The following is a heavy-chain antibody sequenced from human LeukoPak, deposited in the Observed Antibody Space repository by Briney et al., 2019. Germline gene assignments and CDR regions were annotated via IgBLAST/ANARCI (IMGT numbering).Heavy chain of an antibody. CDR1: GGSISSSYYY. D-gene: IGHD6-19*01. CDR2: IYSSGST. J-gene: IGHJ2*01. CDR3: ARGYRRYSSAGGAPYWYFDL. Sequence: SETLSLTCTVSGGSISSSYYYWGWIRQPPGKGLEWIGSIYSSGSTYYNPSLKSRVTISVDTSKNQFSLKLSSVTAADTAVYYCARGYRRYSSAGGAPYWYFDLWGRGTLVTVSS. V-gene: IGHV4-39*01.